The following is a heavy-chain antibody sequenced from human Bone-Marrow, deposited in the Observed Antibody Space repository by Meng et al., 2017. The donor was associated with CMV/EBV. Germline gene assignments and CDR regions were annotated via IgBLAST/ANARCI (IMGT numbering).Heavy chain of an antibody. V-gene: IGHV4-34*01. J-gene: IGHJ4*02. Sequence: LSITCAVYGGSCSGYYWSWIRQPPGKGLEWIGEINHSGSTNYNPSLKSRLTISVDTSKNQFSLKLSSVTAADTAVYFCARGRFRHTYWGQGTLVTVSS. D-gene: IGHD3-3*01. CDR3: ARGRFRHTY. CDR1: GGSCSGYY. CDR2: INHSGST.